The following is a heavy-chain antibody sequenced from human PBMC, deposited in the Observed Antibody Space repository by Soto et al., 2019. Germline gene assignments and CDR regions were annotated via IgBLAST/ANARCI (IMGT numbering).Heavy chain of an antibody. CDR2: ISGSGSST. Sequence: GGSLRLSCAASGFTFSSYAMSWVRQAPGKGLEWVSGISGSGSSTYYADSVKGRFTISRDNSKNTLYLQMNSLRAEDTAVYYCARRNWNYGAFDIWGQGTMVTVS. CDR1: GFTFSSYA. CDR3: ARRNWNYGAFDI. V-gene: IGHV3-23*01. J-gene: IGHJ3*02. D-gene: IGHD1-7*01.